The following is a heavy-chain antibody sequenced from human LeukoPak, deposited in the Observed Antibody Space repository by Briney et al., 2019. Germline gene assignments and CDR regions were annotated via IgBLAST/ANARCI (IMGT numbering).Heavy chain of an antibody. J-gene: IGHJ4*02. D-gene: IGHD3-22*01. CDR3: ATDREGDPSAYYLV. CDR2: ISSSSYI. CDR1: GFTFSSYG. V-gene: IGHV3-21*04. Sequence: GGSLRLSCAASGFTFSSYGMNWVRQAPGKGLGWVSSISSSSYIFYADSVKGRFTISRDNSKNTLFLQMNSLRAEDSAVYYCATDREGDPSAYYLVGGQGTLITVSS.